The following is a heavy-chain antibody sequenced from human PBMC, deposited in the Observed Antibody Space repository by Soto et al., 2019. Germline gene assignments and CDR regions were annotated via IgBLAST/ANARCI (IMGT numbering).Heavy chain of an antibody. V-gene: IGHV3-48*02. CDR2: ITSDTKTI. CDR3: ARSVEGHFDY. CDR1: GFTFSVYS. D-gene: IGHD6-19*01. J-gene: IGHJ4*02. Sequence: EVQLVESGGDLVQRGGSLRLSCVASGFTFSVYSMNWVRQAPGKGLEWFSYITSDTKTIKYADSVKGRFTISGDNAKNSVYLQMNSLRDEDTAVYYCARSVEGHFDYWGQGTVVTVSS.